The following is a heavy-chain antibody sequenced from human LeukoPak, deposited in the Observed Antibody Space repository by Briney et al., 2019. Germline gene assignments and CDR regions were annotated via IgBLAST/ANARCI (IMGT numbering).Heavy chain of an antibody. D-gene: IGHD2-2*01. V-gene: IGHV4-34*01. Sequence: SETLSLTCAVYGGSFSGYYWSWIRQPPGKGLGWIGEINHSGSTNYNPSLKSRVTISVDTSKNQFSLKLSSVTAADTAVYYCARRRYCSSTSCYRFRSDFDYWGQGTLVTVSS. CDR3: ARRRYCSSTSCYRFRSDFDY. J-gene: IGHJ4*02. CDR2: INHSGST. CDR1: GGSFSGYY.